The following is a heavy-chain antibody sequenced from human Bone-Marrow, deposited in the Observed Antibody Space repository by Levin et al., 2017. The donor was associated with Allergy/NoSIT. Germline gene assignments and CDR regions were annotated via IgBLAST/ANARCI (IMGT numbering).Heavy chain of an antibody. V-gene: IGHV5-51*01. CDR1: GYSFSNYW. D-gene: IGHD6-13*01. J-gene: IGHJ5*02. Sequence: GESLKISCKGSGYSFSNYWVAWVRQMPGKGLELMGVINPADSDVRYSPSFQGQVTISADKSVATAYIQWTSLKAPDTAIYYCAREVLDQQPFIAFGLWGQGTPVTVSS. CDR3: AREVLDQQPFIAFGL. CDR2: INPADSDV.